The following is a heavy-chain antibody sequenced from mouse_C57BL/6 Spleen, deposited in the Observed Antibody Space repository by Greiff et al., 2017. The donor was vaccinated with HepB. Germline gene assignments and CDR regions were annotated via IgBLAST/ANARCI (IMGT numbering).Heavy chain of an antibody. V-gene: IGHV1-64*01. Sequence: QVQLQQPGAELVKPGASVKLSCKASGYTFTSYWMHWVKQRPGQGLEWIGMIHPNSGSTNYNEKFKSKATLTVDKSSSTAYMQLSSLTSEDSAVYYCARRSYYDYDGYAMDYWGQGTSVTVSS. CDR3: ARRSYYDYDGYAMDY. CDR1: GYTFTSYW. J-gene: IGHJ4*01. CDR2: IHPNSGST. D-gene: IGHD2-4*01.